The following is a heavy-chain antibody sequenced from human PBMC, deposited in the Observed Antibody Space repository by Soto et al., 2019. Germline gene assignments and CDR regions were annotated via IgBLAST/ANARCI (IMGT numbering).Heavy chain of an antibody. CDR1: GGTFSSYA. V-gene: IGHV1-69*01. CDR3: ARAVSDYYDSSGPLDAFDI. CDR2: IIPIFGTA. D-gene: IGHD3-22*01. J-gene: IGHJ3*02. Sequence: QVHLVQSGAEVKKPGSSVKVSCTASGGTFSSYAISWVRQAPGQGLEWMGGIIPIFGTANYAQKFQGRVTITADESTSTAYMELSSLRSEDTALYYCARAVSDYYDSSGPLDAFDIWGQGTMVTVSS.